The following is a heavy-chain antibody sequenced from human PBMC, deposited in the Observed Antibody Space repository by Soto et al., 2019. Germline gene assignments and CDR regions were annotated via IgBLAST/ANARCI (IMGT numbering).Heavy chain of an antibody. V-gene: IGHV3-30*18. Sequence: VQLVESGGDLVKPGGCLRLSCAASGFTFSNYGMHWVRQAPGKGLEWVAVISYDGSNKYYADSVKGRFTISRDNSKNTVYLQMNSLRAEDTAVYYCAKSYSSWDAVDIWGQGTMVTVSS. CDR3: AKSYSSWDAVDI. CDR1: GFTFSNYG. D-gene: IGHD6-19*01. CDR2: ISYDGSNK. J-gene: IGHJ3*02.